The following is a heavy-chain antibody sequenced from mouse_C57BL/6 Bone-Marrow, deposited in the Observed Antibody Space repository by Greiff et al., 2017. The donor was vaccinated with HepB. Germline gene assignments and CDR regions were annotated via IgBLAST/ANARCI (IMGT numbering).Heavy chain of an antibody. CDR2: ISYDGSN. D-gene: IGHD1-1*01. CDR3: ARSSYYGSSFLFDY. V-gene: IGHV3-6*01. J-gene: IGHJ2*01. CDR1: GYSITSGYY. Sequence: DVQLQESGPGLVKPSQSLSLTCSVTGYSITSGYYWNWIRQFPGNKLEWMGYISYDGSNNYNPSLKNRISITRDTSKNQFFLQLNSVTTEDTATYYCARSSYYGSSFLFDYWGQGTTLTVSS.